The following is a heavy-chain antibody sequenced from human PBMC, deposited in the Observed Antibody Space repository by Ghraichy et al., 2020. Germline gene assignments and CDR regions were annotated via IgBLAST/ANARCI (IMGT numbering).Heavy chain of an antibody. V-gene: IGHV3-11*01. CDR2: ISSSGSTI. D-gene: IGHD6-19*01. Sequence: GGSLRLSCAASGFTFSDYYMSWIRQAPGKGLEWVSYISSSGSTIYYADSVKGRFTISRDNAKNSLYLQMNSLRAEDTAVYYCAREFGSGWTNTNWFDPWGQGTLVTVSS. CDR1: GFTFSDYY. J-gene: IGHJ5*02. CDR3: AREFGSGWTNTNWFDP.